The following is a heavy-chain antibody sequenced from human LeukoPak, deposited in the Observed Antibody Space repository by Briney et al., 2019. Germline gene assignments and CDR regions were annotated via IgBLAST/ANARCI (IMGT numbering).Heavy chain of an antibody. J-gene: IGHJ4*02. V-gene: IGHV1-69*05. CDR3: ARGGIDYGDYFDY. D-gene: IGHD4-17*01. Sequence: ASVKVSCKASGGTFSTYAISWVRQAPGQGLEWMGRIIPIFGTANYAQKFQGRVTITTDESTSTAYMELSSLRSEDTAVYYCARGGIDYGDYFDYWGQGTLVTVSS. CDR2: IIPIFGTA. CDR1: GGTFSTYA.